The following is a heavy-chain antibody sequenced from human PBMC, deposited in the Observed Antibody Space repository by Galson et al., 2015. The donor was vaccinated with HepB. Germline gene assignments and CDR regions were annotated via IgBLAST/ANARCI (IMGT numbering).Heavy chain of an antibody. Sequence: SVKVSCKASGFTFTSSAMQWVRQARGQRLEWIGWIVVGSGNTNYAQKFQERVTITRDMSTSTAYMELSSLRSEDTAVYYCAAAYYGSGSYSPDAFDIWGQGTMVTVSS. D-gene: IGHD3-10*01. J-gene: IGHJ3*02. V-gene: IGHV1-58*02. CDR1: GFTFTSSA. CDR3: AAAYYGSGSYSPDAFDI. CDR2: IVVGSGNT.